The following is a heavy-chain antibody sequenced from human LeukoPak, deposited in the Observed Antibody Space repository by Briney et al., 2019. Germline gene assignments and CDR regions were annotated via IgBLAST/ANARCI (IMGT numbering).Heavy chain of an antibody. V-gene: IGHV3-74*01. D-gene: IGHD2-21*02. CDR1: GFTFSSYW. CDR2: INSDGSTT. J-gene: IGHJ4*02. CDR3: ATAYCGGDCYCDY. Sequence: GGSLRLSCAASGFTFSSYWMHWVRQAPGKRLVWVSRINSDGSTTTYADSVKGRFTISRDNAKNTLYLQMNSLRAEDTAVYYCATAYCGGDCYCDYWGQGTLVTVSS.